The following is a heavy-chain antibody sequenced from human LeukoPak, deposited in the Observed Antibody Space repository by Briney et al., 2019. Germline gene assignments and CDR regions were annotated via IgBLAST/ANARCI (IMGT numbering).Heavy chain of an antibody. CDR2: IKQAGSEK. CDR3: ARPPDYGDGDDAFDI. CDR1: GATFSTHA. V-gene: IGHV3-7*05. Sequence: PGRSLRLSCAASGATFSTHAMHWVRQAPGKGLEWVANIKQAGSEKYYVDSVKGRFTSSRDNDKISLYLQMNSLRAEDTAVYYCARPPDYGDGDDAFDIWGQGTMVTVSS. J-gene: IGHJ3*02. D-gene: IGHD4-17*01.